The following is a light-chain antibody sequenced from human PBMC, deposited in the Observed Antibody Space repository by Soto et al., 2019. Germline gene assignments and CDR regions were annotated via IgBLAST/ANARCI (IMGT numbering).Light chain of an antibody. CDR1: SSDVGGYNY. J-gene: IGLJ2*01. Sequence: QSVLTQPASVSGSPGQSITISCTGTSSDVGGYNYVSWYQQHPGKAPKLMIYDVSNRPSGVSNRFSGSKSGNTASLTISGLQAEDEADYYCSSYTSSSTLYVVFGGGTQRTVL. CDR3: SSYTSSSTLYVV. V-gene: IGLV2-14*01. CDR2: DVS.